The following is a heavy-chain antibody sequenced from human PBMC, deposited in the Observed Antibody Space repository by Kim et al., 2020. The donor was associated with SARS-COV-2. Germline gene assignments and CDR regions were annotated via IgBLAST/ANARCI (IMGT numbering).Heavy chain of an antibody. V-gene: IGHV3-53*01. CDR2: IYTGGST. J-gene: IGHJ4*02. Sequence: GGSLRLSCAASGFTVSSNYMTWVRQAPGKGLEWVSVIYTGGSTYYADSVKGRFTISRDNSKNTLYLQMNSLRAEDTAMYYCARGPGMKYFDYWGQGTLVAVSS. CDR3: ARGPGMKYFDY. CDR1: GFTVSSNY.